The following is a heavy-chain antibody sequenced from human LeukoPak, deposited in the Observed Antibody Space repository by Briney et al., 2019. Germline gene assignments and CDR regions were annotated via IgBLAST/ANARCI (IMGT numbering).Heavy chain of an antibody. V-gene: IGHV4-59*01. CDR2: MYNSGST. Sequence: SETLSLTCTVSGGSISGSYWSWIRQPPGKGLEWIAYMYNSGSTNYNPSLKSRVTISVDTSKNQFSLKLSSVTAADTAVYYCARELWSGYSLWGQGTLVTVSS. D-gene: IGHD3-3*01. CDR1: GGSISGSY. J-gene: IGHJ4*02. CDR3: ARELWSGYSL.